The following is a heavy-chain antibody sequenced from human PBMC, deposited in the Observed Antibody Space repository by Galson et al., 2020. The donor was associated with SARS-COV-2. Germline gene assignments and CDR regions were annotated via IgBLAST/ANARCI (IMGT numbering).Heavy chain of an antibody. V-gene: IGHV3-21*01. J-gene: IGHJ6*02. CDR3: AREASWAMFAMDV. CDR1: GFPFNSYS. Sequence: GGSLRLSCLVSGFPFNSYSMNWVHQAPGKGLEWVSAISSSSDYIYNADSVKGRFTISRDNAKNSLYLQMNSLRAEDTAVYYCAREASWAMFAMDVWGQGTTVTVSS. D-gene: IGHD3-10*02. CDR2: ISSSSDYI.